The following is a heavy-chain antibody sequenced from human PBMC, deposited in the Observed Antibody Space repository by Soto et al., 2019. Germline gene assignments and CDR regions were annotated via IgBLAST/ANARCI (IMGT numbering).Heavy chain of an antibody. J-gene: IGHJ4*02. CDR1: SGSISSSNW. CDR3: ARIPHDDWLLQEGLD. CDR2: IYHSGNT. V-gene: IGHV4-4*02. Sequence: SETLSLTCAVSSGSISSSNWWSWVRQPPGKGLEWIGEIYHSGNTNYNPSLKSRVTISVDKSKNQFSLKLSSVTAADTAVYYCARIPHDDWLLQEGLDWGQGTLVTVSS. D-gene: IGHD3-9*01.